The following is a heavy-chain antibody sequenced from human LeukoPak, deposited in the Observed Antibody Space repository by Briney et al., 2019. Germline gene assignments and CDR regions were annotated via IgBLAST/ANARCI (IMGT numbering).Heavy chain of an antibody. CDR2: ISSSVSTI. V-gene: IGHV3-48*03. CDR1: GFTFSSYE. J-gene: IGHJ5*02. D-gene: IGHD7-27*01. Sequence: GGSLRLSCAASGFTFSSYEMNWVRQAPGKGLEWVSYISSSVSTIYYADSVKGRFTLSRDNAKNSLYLQMNSLRAEDTAVYYCARGTGYCLDPWGQGALVTVSS. CDR3: ARGTGYCLDP.